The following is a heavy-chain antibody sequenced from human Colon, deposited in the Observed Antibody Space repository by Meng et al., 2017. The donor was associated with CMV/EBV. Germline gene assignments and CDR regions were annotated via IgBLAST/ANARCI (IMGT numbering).Heavy chain of an antibody. V-gene: IGHV3-23*03. J-gene: IGHJ5*02. CDR1: GFPFRGYA. D-gene: IGHD3-16*01. CDR2: IYYDDSIA. Sequence: CGFPFRGYAMSWVRQAPGKGLEWVSVIYYDDSIAYYADSVKGRFTISRDHSKNTMYLQMNSLRVEDTAVYYCAKDDNYYMGEIGSWGQGTLVTVSS. CDR3: AKDDNYYMGEIGS.